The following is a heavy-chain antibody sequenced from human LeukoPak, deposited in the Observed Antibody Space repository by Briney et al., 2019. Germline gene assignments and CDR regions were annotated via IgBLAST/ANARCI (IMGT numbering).Heavy chain of an antibody. J-gene: IGHJ6*02. Sequence: SGTLSLTCSVSRDSITTSIYYRGWIRQPPGKGLEWIGYIYYSGSTNYNPSLKSRVTISVDTSKNQFSLKLSSVTAADTAVYYCARDPSEYCTNGVCLGYYYYGMDVWGQGTTVTVSS. CDR1: RDSITTSIYY. V-gene: IGHV4-61*01. D-gene: IGHD2-8*01. CDR2: IYYSGST. CDR3: ARDPSEYCTNGVCLGYYYYGMDV.